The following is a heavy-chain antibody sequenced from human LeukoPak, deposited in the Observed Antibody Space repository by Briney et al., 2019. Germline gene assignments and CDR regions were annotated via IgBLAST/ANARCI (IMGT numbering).Heavy chain of an antibody. CDR1: GFTFSSYS. CDR3: ARDDGDYVIDY. CDR2: ISSSSTYI. J-gene: IGHJ4*02. D-gene: IGHD4-17*01. V-gene: IGHV3-21*01. Sequence: GGSLTLSCASSGFTFSSYSMNWVRQAPGKGLEWVSSISSSSTYIYYADSVKGRFTISRDNAKNSLYLQMNSLRAEDTAVYYCARDDGDYVIDYWGQGTLVTVSS.